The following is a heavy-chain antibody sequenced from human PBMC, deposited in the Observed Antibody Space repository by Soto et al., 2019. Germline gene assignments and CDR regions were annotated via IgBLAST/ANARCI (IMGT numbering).Heavy chain of an antibody. V-gene: IGHV4-30-4*01. CDR2: IYYSGST. CDR3: ARSTPVLDTVIWFDP. Sequence: SETLSLTCTVSGGSISSGDYYWSWIRQPPGKGLEWIGYIYYSGSTYYNPSLKSRVTISVDTSKNQFSLKLSSVTAADTAVYYCARSTPVLDTVIWFDPWGQGTLVTVSS. D-gene: IGHD4-17*01. CDR1: GGSISSGDYY. J-gene: IGHJ5*02.